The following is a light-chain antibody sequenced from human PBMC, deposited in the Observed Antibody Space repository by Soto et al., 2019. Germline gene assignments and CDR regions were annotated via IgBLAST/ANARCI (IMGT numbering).Light chain of an antibody. CDR1: SSDVGGYNY. J-gene: IGLJ2*01. Sequence: QSALTQPPSASGSPGQSVTISCTGTSSDVGGYNYVSWYQQHPGKAPKLMIYEVSKRPSGVPDRFSGSKSGNTASLTVSGLQAEDEADYYCRSYAGSNVVFGGGTKVTVL. CDR2: EVS. CDR3: RSYAGSNVV. V-gene: IGLV2-8*01.